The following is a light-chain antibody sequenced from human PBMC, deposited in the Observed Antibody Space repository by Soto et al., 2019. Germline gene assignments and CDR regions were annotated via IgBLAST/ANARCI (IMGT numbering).Light chain of an antibody. J-gene: IGKJ5*01. CDR3: QQYNSWPPIT. Sequence: EVVMTQSPAALSVSPVERATLSGRASESVSRNLAWYQQKPGQAPRLLIYDASTRATGIPDRFSGGGSGTEFTLTISSLQSEDFVVYYCQQYNSWPPITFGQGTRLEIK. CDR1: ESVSRN. CDR2: DAS. V-gene: IGKV3-15*01.